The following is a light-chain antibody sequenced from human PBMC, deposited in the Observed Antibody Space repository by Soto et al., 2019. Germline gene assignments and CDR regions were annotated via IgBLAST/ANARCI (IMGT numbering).Light chain of an antibody. CDR2: DVS. CDR3: TSYTGGSTLVV. Sequence: QSALTQPAPVSGSLGQSITISCTGTRSDVGGYDYVSWYQHRPGEAPKLMIYDVSLRPSGVSYRFSGSKSGNTASLAISGLQAEDEGDYYCTSYTGGSTLVVFGGGTKLTVL. V-gene: IGLV2-14*03. CDR1: RSDVGGYDY. J-gene: IGLJ2*01.